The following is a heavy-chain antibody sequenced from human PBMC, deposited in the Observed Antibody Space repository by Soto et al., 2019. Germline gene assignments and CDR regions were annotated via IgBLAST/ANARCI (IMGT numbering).Heavy chain of an antibody. CDR2: VSTNGAT. J-gene: IGHJ6*02. V-gene: IGHV4-4*07. CDR3: ARADYEILTGSYAMDV. Sequence: SETLSLTCTVSDDFISSYYWNWIRQPAGKGLEWIGRVSTNGATNCNPSLESRVTMSVDTSKNQFSLKLTSVTAADTAVYFCARADYEILTGSYAMDVWGQGTTVTVSS. D-gene: IGHD3-9*01. CDR1: DDFISSYY.